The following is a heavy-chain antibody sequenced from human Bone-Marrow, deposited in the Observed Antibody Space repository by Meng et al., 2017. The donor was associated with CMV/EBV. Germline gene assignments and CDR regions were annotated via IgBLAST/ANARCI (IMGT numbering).Heavy chain of an antibody. D-gene: IGHD4-11*01. Sequence: GESLKISCAASGFTFSSYWMSWVRQAPGKGLEWVANIKQDGSEKYYVDSVKGRFTISRDNAKNSLYLQMNSLRAEDTAVYYCARDLPHYSLDYWGQGTLVTVSS. CDR2: IKQDGSEK. J-gene: IGHJ4*02. V-gene: IGHV3-7*01. CDR3: ARDLPHYSLDY. CDR1: GFTFSSYW.